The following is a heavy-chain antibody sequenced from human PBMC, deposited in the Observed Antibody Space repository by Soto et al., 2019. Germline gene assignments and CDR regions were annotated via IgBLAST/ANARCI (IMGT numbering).Heavy chain of an antibody. Sequence: PSETLSLTCTVSGGSISSGDYYWSWIRQPPGKGLEWIGYIYYTGSTYYNPSLKSRVTISIDTSKNQFSLKLTSVTAADTAVYYCARDGLDFWGAYRSFDFWGQGTLVTVSS. V-gene: IGHV4-30-4*01. J-gene: IGHJ4*02. CDR1: GGSISSGDYY. CDR3: ARDGLDFWGAYRSFDF. D-gene: IGHD3-3*01. CDR2: IYYTGST.